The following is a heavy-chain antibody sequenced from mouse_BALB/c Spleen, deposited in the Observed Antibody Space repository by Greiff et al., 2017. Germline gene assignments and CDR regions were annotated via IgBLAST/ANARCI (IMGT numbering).Heavy chain of an antibody. CDR3: ARRTYGSYWYFDV. D-gene: IGHD1-1*01. V-gene: IGHV1-7*01. Sequence: VKLQESGAELAKPGASVKMSCKASGYTFTSYWMHWVKQRPGQGLEWIGYINPSTGYTEYNQKFKDKATLTADKSSSTAYMQLSSLTSEDSAVYYCARRTYGSYWYFDVWGAGTTVTVSS. CDR2: INPSTGYT. CDR1: GYTFTSYW. J-gene: IGHJ1*01.